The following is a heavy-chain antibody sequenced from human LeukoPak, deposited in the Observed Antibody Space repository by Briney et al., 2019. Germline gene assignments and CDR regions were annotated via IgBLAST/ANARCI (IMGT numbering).Heavy chain of an antibody. J-gene: IGHJ4*02. CDR2: IIPIFGTA. CDR1: GGTFSSYA. CDR3: AREIAARLFDY. Sequence: ASVRVSCKASGGTFSSYAISWVRQAPGQGLEWMGGIIPIFGTANYAQKFQGRVTITADESTSTAYMELSSLRSEDTAVYYCAREIAARLFDYWGQGTLVTVSS. D-gene: IGHD6-6*01. V-gene: IGHV1-69*13.